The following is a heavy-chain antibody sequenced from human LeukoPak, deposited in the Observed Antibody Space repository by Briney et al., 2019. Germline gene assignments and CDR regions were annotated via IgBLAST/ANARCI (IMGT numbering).Heavy chain of an antibody. D-gene: IGHD4-23*01. Sequence: ASVKVSCKASGGTFSSYTISWVRQAPGQGLEWMGRIIPILGKANYAQKFQGRVTITTDESTSTAYMELSSLRSEDTAVYYCARDLGGGNSGYWGQGTLVTVSS. CDR3: ARDLGGGNSGY. V-gene: IGHV1-69*16. CDR1: GGTFSSYT. J-gene: IGHJ4*02. CDR2: IIPILGKA.